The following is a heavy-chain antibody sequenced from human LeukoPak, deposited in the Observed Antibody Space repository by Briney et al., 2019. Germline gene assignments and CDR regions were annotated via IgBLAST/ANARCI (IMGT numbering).Heavy chain of an antibody. J-gene: IGHJ5*02. CDR1: GFTFSSYS. Sequence: GGSLRLSCAASGFTFSSYSMNWVRQAPGKGLEWVSSISSSSSYIYYADSVKGRFTISRDNAKNSLYLQMNSLRAEDTAVYYCGRSFLRQRRVCFDPWAQEPLVTVSS. CDR3: GRSFLRQRRVCFDP. V-gene: IGHV3-21*01. D-gene: IGHD6-25*01. CDR2: ISSSSSYI.